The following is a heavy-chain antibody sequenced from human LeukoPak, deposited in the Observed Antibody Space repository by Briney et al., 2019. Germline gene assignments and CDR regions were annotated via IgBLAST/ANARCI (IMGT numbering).Heavy chain of an antibody. CDR2: IYYLGTT. CDR1: GDSISSGDHY. D-gene: IGHD5-12*01. J-gene: IGHJ4*02. Sequence: SETLSLTCSVFGDSISSGDHYWSWIRQPPGKGLEWLGHIYYLGTTYDNPSLKSRLTLSVDTSKNQFSLRLNSVTAADTAVYYCARLLRGYSGYDEIDYWGQGTLVTVSS. CDR3: ARLLRGYSGYDEIDY. V-gene: IGHV4-30-4*01.